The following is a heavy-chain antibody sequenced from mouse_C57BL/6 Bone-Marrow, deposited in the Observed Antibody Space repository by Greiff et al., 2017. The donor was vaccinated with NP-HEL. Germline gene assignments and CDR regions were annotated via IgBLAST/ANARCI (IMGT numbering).Heavy chain of an antibody. CDR2: IHPSDSDT. Sequence: QVQLQQPGAELVKPGASVKVSCKASGYTFTSYWMHWVKQRPGQGLEWIGRIHPSDSDTNYNQKFKGKATLTVDKPSSTAYMQRSSLTSEDSAVYYCAITTVVAPYAMDYWGQGTSVTVSS. D-gene: IGHD1-1*01. CDR1: GYTFTSYW. V-gene: IGHV1-74*01. J-gene: IGHJ4*01. CDR3: AITTVVAPYAMDY.